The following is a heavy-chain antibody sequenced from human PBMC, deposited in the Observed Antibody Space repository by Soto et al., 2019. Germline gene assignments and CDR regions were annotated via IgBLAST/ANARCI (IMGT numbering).Heavy chain of an antibody. CDR2: ISYDGSNK. D-gene: IGHD3-22*01. CDR1: GLTFSSYG. V-gene: IGHV3-30*18. J-gene: IGHJ4*02. Sequence: GGALRLSCSGSGLTFSSYGMHWVRQAPGKGLEWVAVISYDGSNKYYADSVKGRFTISRDNSKNTLYLQMNSLRAEDTAVYYCAKDHEPHYYDSSGYSLDFDYWGQGTLVTVSS. CDR3: AKDHEPHYYDSSGYSLDFDY.